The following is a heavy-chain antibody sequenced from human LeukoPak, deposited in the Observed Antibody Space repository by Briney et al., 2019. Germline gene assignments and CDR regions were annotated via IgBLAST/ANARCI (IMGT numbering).Heavy chain of an antibody. CDR2: ISYDGSNK. Sequence: GGSLRLSCAASGFTFSSYAMHWVRQAPGKGLEWVAVISYDGSNKYYADSVKGRFTISRDNSKNTLYLQMNSLRAEDTAVYYCAREATSSGWYYFDYWGQGTLVTVSS. D-gene: IGHD6-19*01. CDR1: GFTFSSYA. J-gene: IGHJ4*02. CDR3: AREATSSGWYYFDY. V-gene: IGHV3-30-3*01.